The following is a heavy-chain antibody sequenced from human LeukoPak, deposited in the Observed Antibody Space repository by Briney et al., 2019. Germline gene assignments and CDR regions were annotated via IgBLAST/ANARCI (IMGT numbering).Heavy chain of an antibody. CDR2: IDWDDDK. CDR3: ARILYSSSSGYYYMDV. CDR1: GFSLSTSGMC. Sequence: SGPALVKPTQTLTLTCTFSGFSLSTSGMCVSWIRQPPGKALEWLARIDWDDDKYYSTSLKTRLTISKNTPKNQVVLTITNMDPVDTATYYCARILYSSSSGYYYMDVWGKGTTVTVSS. J-gene: IGHJ6*03. D-gene: IGHD6-13*01. V-gene: IGHV2-70*11.